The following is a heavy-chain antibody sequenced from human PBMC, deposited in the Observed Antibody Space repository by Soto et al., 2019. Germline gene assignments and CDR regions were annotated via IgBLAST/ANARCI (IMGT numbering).Heavy chain of an antibody. CDR2: IYHSGTF. CDR1: GGSISAAGDS. J-gene: IGHJ5*02. V-gene: IGHV4-30-2*01. CDR3: ARVRPWFDP. Sequence: PSETLSLTCAVSGGSISAAGDSWSWIRQPPGGGLEWIGYIYHSGTFLYNPSLKTRLTMSLDRSNNQFSLTLNSVTAADTAVYYCARVRPWFDPWGQGTLVTVSS.